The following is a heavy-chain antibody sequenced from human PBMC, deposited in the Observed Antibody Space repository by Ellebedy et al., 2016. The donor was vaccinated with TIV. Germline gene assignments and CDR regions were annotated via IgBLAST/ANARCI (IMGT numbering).Heavy chain of an antibody. CDR3: AEGIAVAGHEFEFDY. V-gene: IGHV1-2*02. J-gene: IGHJ4*02. CDR1: GYTFTGYY. CDR2: INPNSGGT. Sequence: AASVKVSCKASGYTFTGYYMHWVRQAPGQGLEWMGWINPNSGGTNYAQKFQGRVTMTRDTSISTAYMELSRLRSDDTAVYYCAEGIAVAGHEFEFDYWGQGTLVTVSS. D-gene: IGHD6-19*01.